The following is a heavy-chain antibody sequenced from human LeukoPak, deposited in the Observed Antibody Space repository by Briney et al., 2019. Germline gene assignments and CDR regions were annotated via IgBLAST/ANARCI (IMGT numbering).Heavy chain of an antibody. V-gene: IGHV3-23*01. D-gene: IGHD6-19*01. Sequence: GGSLRLSCAASGFTFSGYAMTWVRQAPGKGLEWVSGISGSGDSTYYADSVKGRFTISRDNSKNTLYLQMNSLRAEDAAVYYCATDPSGWYYLDYWGQGTLVTVSS. CDR3: ATDPSGWYYLDY. CDR2: ISGSGDST. CDR1: GFTFSGYA. J-gene: IGHJ4*02.